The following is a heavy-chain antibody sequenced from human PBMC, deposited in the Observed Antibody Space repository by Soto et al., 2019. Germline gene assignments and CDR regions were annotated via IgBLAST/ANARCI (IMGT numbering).Heavy chain of an antibody. V-gene: IGHV1-69*13. J-gene: IGHJ4*02. CDR2: IIPIFGTA. Sequence: SSVKVSCKASGGTFSSYAISWVRQAPGQGLEWMGGIIPIFGTANYAQKFQGRVTITADESTSTAYMELSSLRSEDTAVYYCARDFSPPICSGGSFYSGLGSWGQGTLVTVSS. CDR3: ARDFSPPICSGGSFYSGLGS. CDR1: GGTFSSYA. D-gene: IGHD2-15*01.